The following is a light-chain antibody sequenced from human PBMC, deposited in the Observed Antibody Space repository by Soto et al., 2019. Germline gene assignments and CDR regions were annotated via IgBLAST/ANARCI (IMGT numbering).Light chain of an antibody. V-gene: IGKV3-20*01. CDR3: QQYNNWPPF. J-gene: IGKJ3*01. CDR1: QSVGSRF. CDR2: GTF. Sequence: EIALTQSPGTLSLSPGERATLSCRASQSVGSRFLAWYQQKPGQAPRLLISGTFSRATGIPDRFSGSGSGTDFTLTISRLEPEDFAVYYCQQYNNWPPFFGPGTKVDIK.